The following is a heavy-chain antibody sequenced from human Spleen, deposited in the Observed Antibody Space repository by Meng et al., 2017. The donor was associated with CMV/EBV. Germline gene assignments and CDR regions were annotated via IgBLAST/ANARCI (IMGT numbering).Heavy chain of an antibody. J-gene: IGHJ5*02. CDR2: ISAYNGNT. Sequence: ASVKVSCKASGYTFTTYGISWVRQAPGQGLEWMGWISAYNGNTNYAQKLQGRDTMTTDTSTSTADMERSRLRSDDTAVYYCARDHDFWSGSSPWGQGTLVTVSS. CDR1: GYTFTTYG. CDR3: ARDHDFWSGSSP. V-gene: IGHV1-18*01. D-gene: IGHD3-3*01.